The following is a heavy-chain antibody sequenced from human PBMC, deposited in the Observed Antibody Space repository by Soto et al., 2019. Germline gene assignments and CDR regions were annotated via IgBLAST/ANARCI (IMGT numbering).Heavy chain of an antibody. Sequence: QVQLQQSGPGLVKPSQTLSVTCAISGDSVSSNSAAWNWIRQSPSRGLEWLERTYYRSKWYNDYAVSVKSRITINPDTSKNQFSLQLNSVTPEDTAVYYCARDCTNGVCYPSYHYGMDVWGQGTTVTVSS. CDR3: ARDCTNGVCYPSYHYGMDV. D-gene: IGHD2-8*01. CDR2: TYYRSKWYN. V-gene: IGHV6-1*01. CDR1: GDSVSSNSAA. J-gene: IGHJ6*02.